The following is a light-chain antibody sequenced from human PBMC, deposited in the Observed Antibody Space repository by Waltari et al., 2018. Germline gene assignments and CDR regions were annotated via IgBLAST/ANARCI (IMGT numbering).Light chain of an antibody. V-gene: IGKV3-15*01. Sequence: EVVMTQSPATLSVSQGERVTLSCRASQSVNRSVPWYQHKPGTAPRLLIYGAPTRAPGIPARFSGSGSGTEFTLTISSLQSEDFAVYYCQQYNDWPPLTFGGGTKLEIK. CDR1: QSVNRS. CDR3: QQYNDWPPLT. CDR2: GAP. J-gene: IGKJ4*01.